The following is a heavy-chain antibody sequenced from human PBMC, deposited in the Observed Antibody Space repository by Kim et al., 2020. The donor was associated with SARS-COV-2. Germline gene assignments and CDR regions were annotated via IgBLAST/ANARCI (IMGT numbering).Heavy chain of an antibody. D-gene: IGHD3-22*01. V-gene: IGHV4-59*01. CDR2: IYYSGST. CDR1: GGSISSYY. J-gene: IGHJ4*02. CDR3: ARGGRYYDSSGYPNY. Sequence: SETLSLTCTVSGGSISSYYWSWIRQPPGKGLEWIGYIYYSGSTNYNPSLKSRVTISVDTSKNQFSLKLSSVTAADTAVYYCARGGRYYDSSGYPNYWGQGTLVTVSS.